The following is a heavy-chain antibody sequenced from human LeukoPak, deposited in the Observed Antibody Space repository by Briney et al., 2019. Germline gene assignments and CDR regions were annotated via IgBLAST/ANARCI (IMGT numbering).Heavy chain of an antibody. Sequence: PGGSLRLSCEVSGFTFSNFDIHWVRQAPGKGPEWVAFIRYDSSNKFYADSVKGRFTISRDNSKNTLYLQMDSLRAEDTAVSYCAREGGPYYYEHSDYFDYRGQGTLVTVSS. J-gene: IGHJ4*02. CDR1: GFTFSNFD. CDR2: IRYDSSNK. CDR3: AREGGPYYYEHSDYFDY. V-gene: IGHV3-30*02. D-gene: IGHD3-22*01.